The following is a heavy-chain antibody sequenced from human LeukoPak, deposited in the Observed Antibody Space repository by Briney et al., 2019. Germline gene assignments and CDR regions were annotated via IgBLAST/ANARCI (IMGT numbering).Heavy chain of an antibody. D-gene: IGHD4-11*01. CDR3: ARDPGDYSNYKYYYYYMDV. V-gene: IGHV1-69*04. CDR2: IIPILGIA. J-gene: IGHJ6*03. Sequence: SVKVSCKASGGTFSSYTISWVRQAPGQGLEWMGRIIPILGIANYAQKFQGRVTIAADKSTSTAYMELSSLRSEDTAVHYCARDPGDYSNYKYYYYYMDVWGKGTTVTVSS. CDR1: GGTFSSYT.